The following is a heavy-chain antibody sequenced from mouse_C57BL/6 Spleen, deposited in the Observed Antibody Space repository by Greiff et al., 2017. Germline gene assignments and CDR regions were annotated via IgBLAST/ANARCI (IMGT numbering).Heavy chain of an antibody. V-gene: IGHV1-22*01. J-gene: IGHJ4*01. D-gene: IGHD2-1*01. CDR3: ARIYGNYPYAMDY. Sequence: VQLQQSGPELVKPGASVKMSCKASGYTFTDYNMHWVKQSHGKSLEWIGYINPNNGGTSYNQKFKGKATLTVNKSSSTAYMELRSLTSEDSAVYYCARIYGNYPYAMDYWGQGTSVTVSS. CDR1: GYTFTDYN. CDR2: INPNNGGT.